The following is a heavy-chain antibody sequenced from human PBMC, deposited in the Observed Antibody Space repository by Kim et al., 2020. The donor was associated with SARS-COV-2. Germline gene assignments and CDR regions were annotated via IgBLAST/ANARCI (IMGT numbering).Heavy chain of an antibody. CDR1: GGSISSSSYY. D-gene: IGHD3-22*01. V-gene: IGHV4-39*01. Sequence: SETLSLTCTVSGGSISSSSYYWGWIRQPPGKGLEWIGSIYYSGSTYYNPSLKSRVTISVDTSKNQFSLKLSSVTAADTAVYYCASWVITMIVVVTNDAFDIWGQGTMVTVSS. CDR2: IYYSGST. CDR3: ASWVITMIVVVTNDAFDI. J-gene: IGHJ3*02.